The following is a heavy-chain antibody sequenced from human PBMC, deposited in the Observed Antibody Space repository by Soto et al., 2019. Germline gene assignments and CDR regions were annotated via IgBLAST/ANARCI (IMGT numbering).Heavy chain of an antibody. D-gene: IGHD1-1*01. J-gene: IGHJ5*02. Sequence: PSETLSLTCTVSGASISGFYWSWIRKSAGKGLEWIGRIYATGTTDYNPSLKRRVMMSVDTSKKEFSLKLRAVTAADTAVYYCVRDGTKTLGDWFDPWGQGISVTVSS. CDR1: GASISGFY. CDR3: VRDGTKTLGDWFDP. CDR2: IYATGTT. V-gene: IGHV4-4*07.